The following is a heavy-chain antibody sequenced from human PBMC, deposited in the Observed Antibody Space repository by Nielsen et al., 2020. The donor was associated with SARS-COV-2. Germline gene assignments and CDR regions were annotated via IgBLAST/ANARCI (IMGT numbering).Heavy chain of an antibody. CDR3: AKDLEADCSSTSCYVYYYYGMDV. CDR2: ISGSGGST. CDR1: GFTFSSYA. Sequence: GGSLTLSCAASGFTFSSYALSWVRQAPGKGLEWVSAISGSGGSTYYADSVKGRITISRDNSKNTLYLQMNSLRAEDTAVYYCAKDLEADCSSTSCYVYYYYGMDVWGQGATVTVSS. D-gene: IGHD2-2*01. V-gene: IGHV3-23*01. J-gene: IGHJ6*02.